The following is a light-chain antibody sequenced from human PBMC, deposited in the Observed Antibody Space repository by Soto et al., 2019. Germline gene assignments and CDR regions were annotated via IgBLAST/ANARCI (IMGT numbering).Light chain of an antibody. J-gene: IGKJ1*01. V-gene: IGKV3-20*01. CDR2: DAS. CDR1: QSVSSY. Sequence: VLTQSPATLSLSPGERATLSCRASQSVSSYLAWYQQRPGQAPRLLIYDASSRATGIPDRFSGSGSGTDFTLTISRLEPEDFAVYYCQQYGGSPRTFGQGTKVDIK. CDR3: QQYGGSPRT.